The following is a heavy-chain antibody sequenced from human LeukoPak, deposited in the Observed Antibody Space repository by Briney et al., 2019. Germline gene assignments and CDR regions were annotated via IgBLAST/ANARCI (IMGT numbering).Heavy chain of an antibody. CDR1: GYTFTNYG. D-gene: IGHD2-2*01. Sequence: ASVKVSCKASGYTFTNYGVSWVRQAPGQGLVWMGWISGYNGDTKYAQKFQGRVAMTTDTSTSTAYMELGSLRSEDTAVYYCARGDCSSTSCYLALNYYYYGMDVWGQGTTVTVSS. V-gene: IGHV1-18*01. CDR3: ARGDCSSTSCYLALNYYYYGMDV. J-gene: IGHJ6*02. CDR2: ISGYNGDT.